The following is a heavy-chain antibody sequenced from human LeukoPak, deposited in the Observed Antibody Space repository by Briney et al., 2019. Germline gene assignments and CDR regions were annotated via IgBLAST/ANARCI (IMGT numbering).Heavy chain of an antibody. CDR2: ISACNGNT. D-gene: IGHD2-2*01. CDR3: ARDIVVVPAGSFDY. J-gene: IGHJ4*02. Sequence: GASVKVSCKASGYTFTSYGISWVRQAPGQGLEWMGWISACNGNTNYAQKLQGRVTMTTDTSTSTAYMELRSLRSDDTAVYYCARDIVVVPAGSFDYWGQGTLVTVSS. V-gene: IGHV1-18*01. CDR1: GYTFTSYG.